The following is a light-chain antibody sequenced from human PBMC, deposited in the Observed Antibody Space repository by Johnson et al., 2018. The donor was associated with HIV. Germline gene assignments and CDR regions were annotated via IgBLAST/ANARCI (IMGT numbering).Light chain of an antibody. CDR2: ENN. Sequence: QSVLTQPPSVSEAPGQKVTISCSGNGSNIGNNYVSWYQHLPGTAPKLFIYENNKRPSGIPARFSGSKSGTSATLGITGLQTGDEADYYCGTWDSSLRAYVFGTGTKVTGL. CDR1: GSNIGNNY. V-gene: IGLV1-51*02. J-gene: IGLJ1*01. CDR3: GTWDSSLRAYV.